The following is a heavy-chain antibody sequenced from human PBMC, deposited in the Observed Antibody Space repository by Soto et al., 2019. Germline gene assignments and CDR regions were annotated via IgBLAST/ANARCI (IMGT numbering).Heavy chain of an antibody. D-gene: IGHD2-15*01. CDR1: GGSISSGGYY. J-gene: IGHJ5*02. CDR2: IYYSGST. CDR3: ARKSLIYNWFDP. Sequence: SETLSLTCTVSGGSISSGGYYWSWIRQHPGKGLEWIGYIYYSGSTYYNPSLKSRVTISVDTSKNQFSLKLSSVTAADTAVYYCARKSLIYNWFDPWGQGTLVTVSS. V-gene: IGHV4-31*03.